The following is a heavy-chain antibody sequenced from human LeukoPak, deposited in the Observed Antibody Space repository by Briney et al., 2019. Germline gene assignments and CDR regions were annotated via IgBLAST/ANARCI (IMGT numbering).Heavy chain of an antibody. J-gene: IGHJ5*02. CDR1: GYTFTSYG. CDR2: ISAYNGNT. Sequence: GASVKVSCKASGYTFTSYGISWVRQAPGQGLEWMGWISAYNGNTSYAQKLQGRVTMTTDTSTGTAYMELRSLRSDDTAVYYCARFGGEAPQYDILTGYYGGGDWFDPWGQGTLVTVSS. CDR3: ARFGGEAPQYDILTGYYGGGDWFDP. D-gene: IGHD3-9*01. V-gene: IGHV1-18*01.